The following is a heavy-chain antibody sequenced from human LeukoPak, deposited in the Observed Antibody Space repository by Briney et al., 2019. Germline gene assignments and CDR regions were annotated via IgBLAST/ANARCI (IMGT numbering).Heavy chain of an antibody. CDR1: GFTFSNSG. J-gene: IGHJ4*02. CDR2: ISGGNT. CDR3: AKWNGYGDY. D-gene: IGHD3-3*01. V-gene: IGHV3-23*01. Sequence: GGSLRLSCAASGFTFSNSGTTWVRQAPGKGLEWVSDISGGNTYYADSVQGRFTVSRDNSKNTMYLQMNSLRAEDTAIYYCAKWNGYGDYWGQGTLVTVSS.